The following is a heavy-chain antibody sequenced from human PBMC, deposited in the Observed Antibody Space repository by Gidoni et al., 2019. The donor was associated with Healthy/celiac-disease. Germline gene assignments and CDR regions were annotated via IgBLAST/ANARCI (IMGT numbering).Heavy chain of an antibody. V-gene: IGHV3-23*01. CDR1: GFTFSSYA. CDR2: ISGSGGST. CDR3: AKRNIVVVVAATYWYFDL. J-gene: IGHJ2*01. D-gene: IGHD2-15*01. Sequence: EVQLLESGGGLVQPGGSLRLSCAASGFTFSSYAMSWVRQAPGKGLEWVSAISGSGGSTYYADSVKGRFTISRDNSKNTLYLQMNSLRAEDTAVYYCAKRNIVVVVAATYWYFDLWGRGTLVTVSS.